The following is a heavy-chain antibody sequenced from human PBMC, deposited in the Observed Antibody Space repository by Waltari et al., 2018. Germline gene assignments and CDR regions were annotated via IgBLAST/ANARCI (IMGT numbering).Heavy chain of an antibody. Sequence: QVQLRESGPGLVKPSETLSLTFLISGDSLSSNLFWGWIRQSPEKGLEWIGNIYYSGVTYYSPFLKSRVFISIDTPRRQFSLKLTSVTAADTAVYYCARVLTTGTVAFDIWGQGTLVTVSS. V-gene: IGHV4-38-2*01. CDR3: ARVLTTGTVAFDI. CDR2: IYYSGVT. CDR1: GDSLSSNLF. D-gene: IGHD1-7*01. J-gene: IGHJ3*02.